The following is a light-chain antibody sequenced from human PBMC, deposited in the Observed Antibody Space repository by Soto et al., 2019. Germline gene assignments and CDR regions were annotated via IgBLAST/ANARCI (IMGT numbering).Light chain of an antibody. CDR2: SSN. J-gene: IGLJ1*01. Sequence: QSVLTQPPSASGTPGQRVTISCSGSSSNIGSNTVDWYRQLPGTAPKLLINSSNQRPSGFPDRFSGSKSGTSASLAISGLQSEDEAEYYCAAWDASLKGYVFGTGTKVTVL. CDR1: SSNIGSNT. CDR3: AAWDASLKGYV. V-gene: IGLV1-44*01.